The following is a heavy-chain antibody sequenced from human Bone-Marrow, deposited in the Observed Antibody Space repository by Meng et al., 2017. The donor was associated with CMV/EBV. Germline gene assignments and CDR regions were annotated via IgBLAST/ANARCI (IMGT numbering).Heavy chain of an antibody. D-gene: IGHD6-6*01. CDR2: ISGSGGST. V-gene: IGHV3-23*01. CDR3: AKDLILDKYSSSRYGMDV. CDR1: GFTFSNAW. J-gene: IGHJ6*02. Sequence: GESLKISCAASGFTFSNAWMSWVRQAPGKGLEWVSAISGSGGSTYYADSVKGRFTISRDNSKNTLYLQMNSLRAEDTAVYYCAKDLILDKYSSSRYGMDVWGQGTTVTVSS.